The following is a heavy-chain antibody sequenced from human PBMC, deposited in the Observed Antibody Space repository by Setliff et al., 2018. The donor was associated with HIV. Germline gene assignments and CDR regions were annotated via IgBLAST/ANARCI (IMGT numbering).Heavy chain of an antibody. Sequence: PGGSLRLSCVASGFTLSRYWMHWVRQAPGKGLVWVSRINSDGSSTGYADSVEGRFTISRDNAKNTLYLQMNTLRTEDTALYYCARAPPVSYSSGWIPSYYMDVWGKGTTVTVSS. CDR3: ARAPPVSYSSGWIPSYYMDV. V-gene: IGHV3-74*01. CDR1: GFTLSRYW. J-gene: IGHJ6*03. D-gene: IGHD6-19*01. CDR2: INSDGSST.